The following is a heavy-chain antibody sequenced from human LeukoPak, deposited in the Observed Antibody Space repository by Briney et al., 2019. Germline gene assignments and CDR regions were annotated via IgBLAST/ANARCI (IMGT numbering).Heavy chain of an antibody. Sequence: GGSLRLSCVASGFTFRNYGMQWVRQVPGKGLEWVALIWYDGSNKYYADSVEGRFAIPRDNSKNTLSLQMNSLRAEDTAVYYCATLRSDSSRWYYFDYWGQGTLVTVSS. CDR2: IWYDGSNK. V-gene: IGHV3-33*01. D-gene: IGHD6-13*01. CDR3: ATLRSDSSRWYYFDY. CDR1: GFTFRNYG. J-gene: IGHJ4*02.